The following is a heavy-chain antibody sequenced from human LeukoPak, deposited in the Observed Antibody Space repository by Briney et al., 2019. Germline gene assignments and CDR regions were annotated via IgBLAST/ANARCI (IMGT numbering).Heavy chain of an antibody. Sequence: SETLSLTCTVSGGSISSYYWSWIRLPAGKGLEWIGRIYTSGSTNYNPSLKSRVTMSVDTSKNQFSLKLSSVTAADTAVYYCARTYYDFWSGYYDAFDIWGQGTMVTVSS. D-gene: IGHD3-3*01. J-gene: IGHJ3*02. V-gene: IGHV4-4*07. CDR3: ARTYYDFWSGYYDAFDI. CDR2: IYTSGST. CDR1: GGSISSYY.